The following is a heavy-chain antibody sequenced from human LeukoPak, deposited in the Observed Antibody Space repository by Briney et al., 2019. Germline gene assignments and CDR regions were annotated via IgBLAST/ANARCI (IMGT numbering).Heavy chain of an antibody. V-gene: IGHV3-30*18. CDR1: GFTFSGYG. CDR3: AKGDYGGYSHGFDI. D-gene: IGHD4-23*01. Sequence: PGTSLRLSCAASGFTFSGYGMHWVRQAPGKGLEWVAVISYDGSNQYYADSVRVRFTISRENSKNTLYLQMNSLIAEDTPVYYCAKGDYGGYSHGFDIWGQGTMVTVSS. J-gene: IGHJ3*02. CDR2: ISYDGSNQ.